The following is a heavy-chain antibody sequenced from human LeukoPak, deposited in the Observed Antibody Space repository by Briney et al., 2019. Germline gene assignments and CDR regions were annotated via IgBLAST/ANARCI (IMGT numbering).Heavy chain of an antibody. CDR2: ISYDGSNK. J-gene: IGHJ6*04. V-gene: IGHV3-30*04. D-gene: IGHD2-2*01. CDR1: GFTFSSYA. CDR3: ARGYQDYYYYYGMDV. Sequence: GGSLRLSCGASGFTFSSYAMHWVRQAPGKGLEWVAVISYDGSNKYYADSVKGRFTISRDNSKNTLYLQMNSLRAEDTAVYYCARGYQDYYYYYGMDVWGKGTTVTVSS.